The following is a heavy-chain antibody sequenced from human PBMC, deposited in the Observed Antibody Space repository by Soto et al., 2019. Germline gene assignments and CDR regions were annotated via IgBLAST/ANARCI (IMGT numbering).Heavy chain of an antibody. CDR3: AVPAASVAGASGTYYYYGMDV. CDR2: IYYGGSP. D-gene: IGHD6-19*01. Sequence: SETLSLTCTVSGGSISSSGYYWGWVRQPPGRGLEWIGYIYYGGSPYYNPSLKSRVTISVDTSKNQFSLNLSSVTAADTAVYYCAVPAASVAGASGTYYYYGMDVWGQGTTVTVSS. CDR1: GGSISSSGYY. V-gene: IGHV4-39*01. J-gene: IGHJ6*02.